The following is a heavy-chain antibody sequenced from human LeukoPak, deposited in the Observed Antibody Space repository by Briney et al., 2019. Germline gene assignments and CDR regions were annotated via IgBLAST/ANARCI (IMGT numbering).Heavy chain of an antibody. Sequence: PSETLSLTCTVSGGSISSYYWSWIRQPPGKGLEWIGYIYYSGSTNYNPSLKSRVTISVDTSKNQFSLKLSSVTAADTAVYYCASRMGSGSYTFDYWGQGTLVTVSS. CDR2: IYYSGST. D-gene: IGHD3-10*01. CDR3: ASRMGSGSYTFDY. CDR1: GGSISSYY. J-gene: IGHJ4*02. V-gene: IGHV4-59*01.